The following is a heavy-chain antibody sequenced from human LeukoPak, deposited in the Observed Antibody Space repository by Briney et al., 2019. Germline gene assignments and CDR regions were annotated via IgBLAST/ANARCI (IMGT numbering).Heavy chain of an antibody. J-gene: IGHJ5*02. CDR1: GFTFGDYA. D-gene: IGHD3-9*01. Sequence: GGSLRLSCTASGFTFGDYAMSWVRQAPGKGLEWVGFIRSKAYGGTTEYAASVKGRFTISRDDSKSIAYLQMNSLKTEDTAVYYCTRDQTYYDILTGYSNWFDPWGQGTLVTVTS. CDR2: IRSKAYGGTT. V-gene: IGHV3-49*04. CDR3: TRDQTYYDILTGYSNWFDP.